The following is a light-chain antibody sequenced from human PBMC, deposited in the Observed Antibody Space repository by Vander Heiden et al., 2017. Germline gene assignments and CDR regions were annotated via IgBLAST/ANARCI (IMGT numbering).Light chain of an antibody. CDR1: SSDVGSYNL. V-gene: IGLV2-23*02. CDR3: CSYAGRMV. J-gene: IGLJ3*02. Sequence: QSALTQPASVSGSPGQSITISCTGTSSDVGSYNLVSWYQQHPGKAPKLMIYEVSKRPSGVSNRFSGSKSGTTASLTISGLQAEDESYYYCCSYAGRMVFGGGTKLTVL. CDR2: EVS.